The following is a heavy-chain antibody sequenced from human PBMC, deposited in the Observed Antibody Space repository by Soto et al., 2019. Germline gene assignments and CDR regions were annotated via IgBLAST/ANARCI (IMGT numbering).Heavy chain of an antibody. D-gene: IGHD1-7*01. V-gene: IGHV4-61*01. CDR1: GGSVSSGSYY. Sequence: PSETLSLTCTVSGGSVSSGSYYWSWIRQPPGKGLEWIGYIYYSGSTNYNPSLKSRVTISVDTSKNQFPLKLSSVTAADTAVYYCARAGTTAPYGMDVWGQGTTVTVSS. J-gene: IGHJ6*02. CDR3: ARAGTTAPYGMDV. CDR2: IYYSGST.